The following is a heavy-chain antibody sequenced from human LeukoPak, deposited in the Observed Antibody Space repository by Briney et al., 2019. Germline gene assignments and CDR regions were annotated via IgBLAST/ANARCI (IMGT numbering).Heavy chain of an antibody. Sequence: ASVKVSCKASGYTFTSYGISWVRQAPGQGLEWMGWISAYNGNTNYAQKFQGRVTITADKSTSTAYMELSSLRSEDTAVYYCAREKRGTVTTQYWGQGTLVTVSS. V-gene: IGHV1-18*01. J-gene: IGHJ4*02. CDR2: ISAYNGNT. D-gene: IGHD4-17*01. CDR3: AREKRGTVTTQY. CDR1: GYTFTSYG.